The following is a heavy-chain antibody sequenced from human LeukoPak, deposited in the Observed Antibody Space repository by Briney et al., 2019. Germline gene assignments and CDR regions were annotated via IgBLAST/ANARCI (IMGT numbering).Heavy chain of an antibody. D-gene: IGHD3-22*01. CDR1: GGSFSGYY. J-gene: IGHJ5*02. V-gene: IGHV4-34*01. CDR2: INHSGST. CDR3: ARVGDYDSSGYYGWFDP. Sequence: SETLSLTCAVYGGSFSGYYWSWIRQPPGKGLEWIGEINHSGSTNYNPSLKSRVTISADTSKNQFSLKLSSVTAADTAVYYCARVGDYDSSGYYGWFDPWGQGTLVTVSS.